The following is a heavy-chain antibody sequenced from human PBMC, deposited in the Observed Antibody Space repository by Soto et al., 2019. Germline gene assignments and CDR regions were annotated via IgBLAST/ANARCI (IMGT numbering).Heavy chain of an antibody. Sequence: VQLVKSGGGLIQPGGSLRLSWAASGFTVGNNHMTWVRQAAGKGLELVSFVHGGGSTSYADSVKGRFTISRDNSKNTLYLQMDSLRAEDTAIYYCAGRLTTAASLDYWGRGTLVTVSS. D-gene: IGHD3-16*01. CDR2: VHGGGST. J-gene: IGHJ4*02. CDR3: AGRLTTAASLDY. CDR1: GFTVGNNH. V-gene: IGHV3-53*01.